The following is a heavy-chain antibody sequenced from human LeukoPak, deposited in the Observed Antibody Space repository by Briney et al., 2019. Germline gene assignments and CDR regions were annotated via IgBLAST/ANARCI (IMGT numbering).Heavy chain of an antibody. Sequence: GGSLRLSCAASRFTFDNYAMHWVRQAPGKGLEWVSGISWNGGIIGYADSVKGRFTISRDNAKNSLYLLMNSLRAEDTALYYCAKADYGSGTYYNVRYFDSWGQGTLVTVSS. D-gene: IGHD3-10*01. J-gene: IGHJ4*02. CDR2: ISWNGGII. CDR3: AKADYGSGTYYNVRYFDS. V-gene: IGHV3-9*01. CDR1: RFTFDNYA.